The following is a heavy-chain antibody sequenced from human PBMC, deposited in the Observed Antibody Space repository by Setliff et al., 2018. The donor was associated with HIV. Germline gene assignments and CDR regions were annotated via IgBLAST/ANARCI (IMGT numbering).Heavy chain of an antibody. J-gene: IGHJ4*02. CDR2: VDYNGRT. V-gene: IGHV4-61*01. CDR3: ARGAYRDGYDY. CDR1: GYSISSSYY. Sequence: SETLSLTCPVSGYSISSSYYWSWIRQPPGKGLEWIGYVDYNGRTDYNPSLKSRVTISLDTSKNQVSLKLSSAAAADTAVYHCARGAYRDGYDYWGQGTLVTVSS. D-gene: IGHD5-18*01.